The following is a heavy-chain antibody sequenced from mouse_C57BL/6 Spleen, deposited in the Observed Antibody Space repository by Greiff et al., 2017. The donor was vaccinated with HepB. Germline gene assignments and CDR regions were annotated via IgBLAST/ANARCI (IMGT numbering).Heavy chain of an antibody. Sequence: EVKLMESEGGLVQPGSSMKLSCTASGFTFSDYYMAWVRQVPEKGLEWVANINYDGSSTYYLDSLKSRFIISRDNAKNILYLQMSSLKSEDTATYYCARGRIPDYWGQGTTLTVSS. CDR1: GFTFSDYY. J-gene: IGHJ2*01. V-gene: IGHV5-16*01. CDR2: INYDGSST. CDR3: ARGRIPDY.